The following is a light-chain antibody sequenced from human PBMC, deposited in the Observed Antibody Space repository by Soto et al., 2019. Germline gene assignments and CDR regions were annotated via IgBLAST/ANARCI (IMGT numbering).Light chain of an antibody. CDR3: CSYAGSYNIYL. CDR2: DVF. J-gene: IGLJ1*01. Sequence: QSALTQPASVSGSPGQSITISCTGTSSDIGSYNRVSWYQQPPGTAPKLIIYDVFKRPSGVPDRFSGSKSGNTASLTISGLQAEDEGDYYCCSYAGSYNIYLFGTGTKVTVL. CDR1: SSDIGSYNR. V-gene: IGLV2-18*02.